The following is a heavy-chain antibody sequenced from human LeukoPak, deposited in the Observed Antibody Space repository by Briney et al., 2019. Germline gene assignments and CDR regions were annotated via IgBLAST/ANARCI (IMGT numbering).Heavy chain of an antibody. Sequence: GGSLRLSCVASGYTFSSFSINWVRQAPGKGLEWVSSISVRSNYIYYADSVRGRFSISRDDARNSLYLQMDSLRGDDTAVYYCATFVGTVSGSYTVPGGLLVWGKGTTVSVSS. J-gene: IGHJ6*04. D-gene: IGHD3-16*02. V-gene: IGHV3-21*01. CDR1: GYTFSSFS. CDR3: ATFVGTVSGSYTVPGGLLV. CDR2: ISVRSNYI.